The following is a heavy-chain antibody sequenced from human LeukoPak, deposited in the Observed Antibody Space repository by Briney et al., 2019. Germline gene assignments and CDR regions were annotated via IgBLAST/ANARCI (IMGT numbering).Heavy chain of an antibody. V-gene: IGHV4-61*02. CDR1: GGPRSSGSYY. J-gene: IGHJ3*02. D-gene: IGHD3-9*01. CDR2: IYASGST. Sequence: SETLSLTCTVSGGPRSSGSYYWSWIRQPAGKGLEWIGRIYASGSTNYNPSLRNRVTISVDTSKNQFSLKLRSVTAADTAVYYCARHRKYYDILTGYYEGAFDIWGQGTMVTVSS. CDR3: ARHRKYYDILTGYYEGAFDI.